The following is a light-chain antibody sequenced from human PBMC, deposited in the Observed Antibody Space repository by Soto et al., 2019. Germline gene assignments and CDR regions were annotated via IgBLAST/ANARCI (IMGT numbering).Light chain of an antibody. CDR1: QSVRSY. CDR3: QQYGSSPWT. Sequence: EIVLTQSPATLSLSPGERATLSCRASQSVRSYLAWYQHKHGQAPRLLIYDASNRATGIPARFSGSGSGTDFTLTISSLEPEDFAVYYCQQYGSSPWTFGQGTKVEIK. J-gene: IGKJ1*01. CDR2: DAS. V-gene: IGKV3-11*01.